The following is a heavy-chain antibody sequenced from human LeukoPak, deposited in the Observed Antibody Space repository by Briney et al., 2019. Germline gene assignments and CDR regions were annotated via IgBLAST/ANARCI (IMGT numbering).Heavy chain of an antibody. CDR3: TTYYCSSTSCYVDYYYYGMDV. CDR2: IKSKTDGGTT. J-gene: IGHJ6*02. V-gene: IGHV3-15*01. CDR1: GFTFSNAW. D-gene: IGHD2-2*01. Sequence: PGGSLTLSCAASGFTFSNAWMSWVRQAPGKGLEWVGRIKSKTDGGTTDYAAPVKGRFTISRDDSKNTLYLQMNSLKTEDTAVYYCTTYYCSSTSCYVDYYYYGMDVWGQGTTVTVSS.